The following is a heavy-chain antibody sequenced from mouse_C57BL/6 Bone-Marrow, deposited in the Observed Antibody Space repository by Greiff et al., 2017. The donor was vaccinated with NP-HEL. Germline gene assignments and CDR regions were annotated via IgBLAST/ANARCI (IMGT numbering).Heavy chain of an antibody. J-gene: IGHJ2*01. CDR3: ARQGITRNY. D-gene: IGHD1-1*01. CDR1: GFTFSSYG. V-gene: IGHV5-6*01. Sequence: EVKLMESGGDLVKPGGSLKLSCAASGFTFSSYGMSWVRQTPDNRLEWVATISSGGSYTYYPDSVKGRFTISRDNAKNTLYLQMSSLKSEDTAMYYCARQGITRNYWGQGTTLTVSS. CDR2: ISSGGSYT.